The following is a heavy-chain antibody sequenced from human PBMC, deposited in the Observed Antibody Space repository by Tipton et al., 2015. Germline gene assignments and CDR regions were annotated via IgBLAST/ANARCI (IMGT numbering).Heavy chain of an antibody. J-gene: IGHJ4*02. V-gene: IGHV3-30*02. CDR1: GFTLSTHG. CDR2: IRHDGSSK. CDR3: ACQDYDSLTRDYQTVDY. D-gene: IGHD3-9*01. Sequence: SLRLSCPASGFTLSTHGMYWVRQAPGKGLEWVASIRHDGSSKYYTDSVKGRFTISKVDSKNMLYLQMNSLRAEDAAVYYCACQDYDSLTRDYQTVDYWGQGTLVTVSS.